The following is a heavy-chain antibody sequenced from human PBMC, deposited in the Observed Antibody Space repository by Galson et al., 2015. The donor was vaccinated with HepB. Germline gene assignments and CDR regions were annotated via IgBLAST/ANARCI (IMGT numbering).Heavy chain of an antibody. D-gene: IGHD5-24*01. CDR2: IGTAGDT. J-gene: IGHJ1*01. CDR1: GFTFSSYD. CDR3: ARDDIFPMVEMATPTLERGIFQH. Sequence: LRLSCAASGFTFSSYDMHWVRQATGKGLEWVSAIGTAGDTYYPGSVKGRFTISRDNAKNSLYLQMNSLRAGDTAVYYCARDDIFPMVEMATPTLERGIFQHWGQGTLVTVSS. V-gene: IGHV3-13*04.